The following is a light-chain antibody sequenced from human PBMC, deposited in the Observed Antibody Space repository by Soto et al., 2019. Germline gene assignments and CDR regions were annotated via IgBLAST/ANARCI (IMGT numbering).Light chain of an antibody. V-gene: IGKV1-8*01. J-gene: IGKJ5*01. CDR1: QGISSY. Sequence: AIRMTQSPSSFSASTGDRFAVPCLASQGISSYLAWYQQKPGKAPKLLIYAASTLQSGVPSRFSGSGSGTDFTLTISCLQSEDFATYYCQQYYSYSITFGQGTRLEIK. CDR3: QQYYSYSIT. CDR2: AAS.